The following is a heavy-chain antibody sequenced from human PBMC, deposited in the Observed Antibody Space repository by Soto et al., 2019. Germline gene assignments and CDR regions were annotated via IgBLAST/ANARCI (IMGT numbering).Heavy chain of an antibody. CDR1: GFAFSNYG. V-gene: IGHV3-30*18. J-gene: IGHJ4*02. Sequence: QVQLVESGGGVVQPGRSLRLSCAASGFAFSNYGMQWVRQAPGKGLEWVTVMSYDGGHIYYADSVKGRFTISRDNSKNTLYLQMNSLRAAATALYYCEKEGATRHLDYWGQGTLVTVSS. CDR3: EKEGATRHLDY. D-gene: IGHD1-26*01. CDR2: MSYDGGHI.